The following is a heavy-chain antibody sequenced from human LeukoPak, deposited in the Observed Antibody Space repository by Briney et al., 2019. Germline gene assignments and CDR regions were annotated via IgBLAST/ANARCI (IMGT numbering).Heavy chain of an antibody. V-gene: IGHV1-18*01. CDR3: AREGEPYSSSWYAHYYYYYMDV. D-gene: IGHD6-13*01. CDR2: ISAYNGNT. CDR1: GYTFTGYG. J-gene: IGHJ6*03. Sequence: ASVKVSCKASGYTFTGYGISWVRQAPGQGLEWMGWISAYNGNTNYAQKLQGRVTMTTDTSTSTAYMELRSLRSDDTAVYYCAREGEPYSSSWYAHYYYYYMDVWGKGTTVTVSS.